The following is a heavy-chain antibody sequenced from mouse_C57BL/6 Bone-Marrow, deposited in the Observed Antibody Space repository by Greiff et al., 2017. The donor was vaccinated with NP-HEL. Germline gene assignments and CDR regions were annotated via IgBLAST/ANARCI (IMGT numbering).Heavy chain of an antibody. D-gene: IGHD2-1*01. J-gene: IGHJ1*03. Sequence: QVQLQQSGAELARPGASVKLSCKASGYTFTSYGISWVKQRSGQGLEWIGEIYPRSGNTYYNEKFKGKATLTADKSSSTAYMELRSLTSEDSAVYFGARWFYGKGGYFDVWGTGTTVTVSS. CDR2: IYPRSGNT. CDR3: ARWFYGKGGYFDV. CDR1: GYTFTSYG. V-gene: IGHV1-81*01.